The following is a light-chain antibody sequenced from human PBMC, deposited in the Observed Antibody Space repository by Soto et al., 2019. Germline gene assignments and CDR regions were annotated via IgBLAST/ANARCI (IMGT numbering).Light chain of an antibody. Sequence: EIVLTQSPGTLSLSPGERATLSCRASQSVDSNYLAWYRQKAGQAPRLLIYSASTRATGIPDRFSGSGSGTDFTLTISRLEPEDFAVYYCQQYGSTVTFGGGTKVEIK. CDR1: QSVDSNY. V-gene: IGKV3-20*01. CDR3: QQYGSTVT. CDR2: SAS. J-gene: IGKJ4*01.